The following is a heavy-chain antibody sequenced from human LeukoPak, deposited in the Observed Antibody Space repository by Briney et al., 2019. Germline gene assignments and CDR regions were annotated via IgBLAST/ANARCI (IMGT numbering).Heavy chain of an antibody. CDR1: GYSISSGYY. D-gene: IGHD3-10*01. J-gene: IGHJ4*02. V-gene: IGHV4-38-2*02. CDR3: ARVGEWFGELFRRGYYFDY. CDR2: IYHSGST. Sequence: SETLSLTCTVSGYSISSGYYWGWIRQPPGKGLEWIGSIYHSGSTYYNPSLKSRVTISVDTSKNQFSLKLSSVTAADTAVYYCARVGEWFGELFRRGYYFDYWGQGTLVTVSS.